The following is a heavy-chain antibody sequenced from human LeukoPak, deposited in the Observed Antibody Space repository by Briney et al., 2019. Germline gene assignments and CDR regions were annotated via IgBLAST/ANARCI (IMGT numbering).Heavy chain of an antibody. CDR1: GFTFSSYG. V-gene: IGHV3-21*01. J-gene: IGHJ4*02. CDR3: ARDSVSRDGYNLFDY. CDR2: ISSSSSYI. Sequence: SGRSLRLSCAASGFTFSSYGMHWVRQAPGKGLEWVSSISSSSSYIYYADSVKGRFTISRDNAKNSLYLQMNSLRAEDTAVYYCARDSVSRDGYNLFDYWGQGTLVTVSS. D-gene: IGHD5-24*01.